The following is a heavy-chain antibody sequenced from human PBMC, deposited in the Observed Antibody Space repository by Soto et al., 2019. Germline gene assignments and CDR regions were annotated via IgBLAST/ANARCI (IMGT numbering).Heavy chain of an antibody. CDR3: ARARRGYPPDD. J-gene: IGHJ4*02. CDR2: IKNKLNSYTV. Sequence: GGSLRLSCAASGFSFSDYYMDWVRQAPGMGLEWVARIKNKLNSYTVEYAATLEGRFTISRDDSKNSVYLQMNSLKTEDTAVYFCARARRGYPPDDWGQGTLVTVSS. D-gene: IGHD3-22*01. CDR1: GFSFSDYY. V-gene: IGHV3-72*01.